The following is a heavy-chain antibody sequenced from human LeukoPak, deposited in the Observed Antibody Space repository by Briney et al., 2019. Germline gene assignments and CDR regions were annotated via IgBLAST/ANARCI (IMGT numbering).Heavy chain of an antibody. CDR3: ARAVLCSGGSCYFFYFDY. Sequence: GGSLRLSCAASGFTFSGSTMNWVRQAPGKGLEWVANIKQDGSEKYYVDSVKGRFTISRDNAKNSLYLQMNSLRAEDTAVYYCARAVLCSGGSCYFFYFDYWGQGTLVTVSS. CDR1: GFTFSGST. J-gene: IGHJ4*02. D-gene: IGHD2-15*01. V-gene: IGHV3-7*01. CDR2: IKQDGSEK.